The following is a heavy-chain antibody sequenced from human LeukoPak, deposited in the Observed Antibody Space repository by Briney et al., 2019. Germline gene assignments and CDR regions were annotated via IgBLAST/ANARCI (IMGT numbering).Heavy chain of an antibody. V-gene: IGHV3-48*02. CDR3: AKVIRGGYGMDV. Sequence: GGSLRLSCAASGFTFSSFGMNWVRKAPGKGLEWVSYISDSSSLTYYADSVKGRFTISRDNAKNSLSLQLNSLRDEDTAVYFCAKVIRGGYGMDVWGQGTTVTVSS. J-gene: IGHJ6*02. CDR2: ISDSSSLT. D-gene: IGHD3-10*01. CDR1: GFTFSSFG.